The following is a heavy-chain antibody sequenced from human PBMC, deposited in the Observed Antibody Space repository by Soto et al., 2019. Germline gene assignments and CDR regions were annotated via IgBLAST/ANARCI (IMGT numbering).Heavy chain of an antibody. Sequence: EVQLVESGGGLVQPGGSLRLSCVASGFTFSSYWMHWVRQAPGKGLVWVSSISNDGSSTSYADPVKGRFTISRDNAKNTLYLQMNSLRAEDTPVYYCARLPNKSPQNWGQGTLVIVSP. CDR1: GFTFSSYW. CDR3: ARLPNKSPQN. J-gene: IGHJ1*01. CDR2: ISNDGSST. V-gene: IGHV3-74*01.